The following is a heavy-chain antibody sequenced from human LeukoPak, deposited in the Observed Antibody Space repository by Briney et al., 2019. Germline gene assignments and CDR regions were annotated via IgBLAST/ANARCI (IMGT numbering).Heavy chain of an antibody. CDR3: ARREPVAGADDY. Sequence: SVKVSCKASGGTFSSYAISWVRQAPGQGLEWMGRIIPILGIANYAQKFQGRVTITADKSTSTAYMELSSLRSEDTAVYYCARREPVAGADDYWGQGTLVTVSS. J-gene: IGHJ4*02. CDR1: GGTFSSYA. D-gene: IGHD6-19*01. CDR2: IIPILGIA. V-gene: IGHV1-69*04.